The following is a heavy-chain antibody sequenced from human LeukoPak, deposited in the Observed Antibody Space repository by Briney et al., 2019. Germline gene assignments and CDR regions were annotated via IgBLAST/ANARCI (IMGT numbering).Heavy chain of an antibody. J-gene: IGHJ4*02. V-gene: IGHV3-23*01. Sequence: GSLRLSCAASGFTFSSYAMSWVRQAPGKGLEWVSAISGSGGSTYYADSVKGRFTISRDNSKNTLYLQMNSLRAEDTAVYYCTSLIVATVAPDYWGQGTLVTVSS. D-gene: IGHD5-12*01. CDR3: TSLIVATVAPDY. CDR1: GFTFSSYA. CDR2: ISGSGGST.